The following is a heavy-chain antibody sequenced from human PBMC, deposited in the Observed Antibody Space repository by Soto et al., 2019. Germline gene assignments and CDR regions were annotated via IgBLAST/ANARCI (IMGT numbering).Heavy chain of an antibody. V-gene: IGHV3-15*01. D-gene: IGHD4-17*01. CDR3: TTDSPIYGDYGYYYGMDV. CDR1: GFTFSSYG. J-gene: IGHJ6*02. Sequence: PGGSLRLSCAASGFTFSSYGMHWVRQAPGKGLEWVGRIKSKTDGGTTDYAAPVKGRFTISRDDSKNTLYLQMNSLKTEDTAVYYCTTDSPIYGDYGYYYGMDVWGQGTTVTVSS. CDR2: IKSKTDGGTT.